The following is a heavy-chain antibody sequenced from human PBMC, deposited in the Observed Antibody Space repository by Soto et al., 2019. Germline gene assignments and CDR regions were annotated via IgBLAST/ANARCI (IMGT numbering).Heavy chain of an antibody. CDR2: IYYSGST. V-gene: IGHV4-59*01. CDR1: GGSISSYY. D-gene: IGHD2-21*02. CDR3: ARGPGDGAFDI. Sequence: SETLSLTCTVSGGSISSYYWSWIRQPPGKGLEWIGYIYYSGSTNYNPSLKSRVTISVDTSKNQFSLKLSSVTAADTAVYYCARGPGDGAFDIWGQGTMVTVSS. J-gene: IGHJ3*02.